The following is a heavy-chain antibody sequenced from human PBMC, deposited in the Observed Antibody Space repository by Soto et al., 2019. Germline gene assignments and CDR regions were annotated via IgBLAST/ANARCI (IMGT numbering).Heavy chain of an antibody. CDR1: GFTFSSYA. CDR2: ISGSGGST. J-gene: IGHJ4*02. CDR3: AKAWVDLSGYDLFDY. D-gene: IGHD5-12*01. Sequence: EVQLLESGGGLVQPGGSLRLSCAASGFTFSSYAMSWVRQAPGKGLEWVSAISGSGGSTYYTDSVKGRFTISRDNSKNTLYLQMNSLRAEDTAVYYCAKAWVDLSGYDLFDYWGQGTLVTVSS. V-gene: IGHV3-23*01.